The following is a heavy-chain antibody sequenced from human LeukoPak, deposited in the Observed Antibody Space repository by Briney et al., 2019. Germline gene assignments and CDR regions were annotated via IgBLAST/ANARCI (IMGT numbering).Heavy chain of an antibody. CDR3: ARDFLLSATGLFDY. D-gene: IGHD1-1*01. Sequence: EPGGPLRLSCAPSGLTFSSYGMHWVRHAPGKGLEWVSSISSSSSYIYYADSVKGRFTISRDNAKNSLYLQMNSLRAEDTAVYYCARDFLLSATGLFDYWGQGTLVTVSS. CDR1: GLTFSSYG. CDR2: ISSSSSYI. V-gene: IGHV3-21*01. J-gene: IGHJ4*02.